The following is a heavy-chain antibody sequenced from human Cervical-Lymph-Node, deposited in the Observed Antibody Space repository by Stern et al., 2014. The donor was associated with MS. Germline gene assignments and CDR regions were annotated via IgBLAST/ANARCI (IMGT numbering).Heavy chain of an antibody. D-gene: IGHD1-1*01. CDR2: IIPIFGTA. CDR3: ARGETGTTAHYXXXXDV. Sequence: QVQLVESGAEVKKPGSSVKVSCKASGGTFSSYAISWVRQAPGPGLEWMGGIIPIFGTANYAQKFQGRVTITADESTSTAYXELSXLRSEDTAVYYXARGETGTTAHYXXXXDVWGQGTTVTVSS. J-gene: IGHJ6*02. CDR1: GGTFSSYA. V-gene: IGHV1-69*01.